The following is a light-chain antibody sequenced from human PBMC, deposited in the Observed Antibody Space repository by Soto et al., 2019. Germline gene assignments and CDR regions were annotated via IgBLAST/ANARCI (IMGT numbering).Light chain of an antibody. J-gene: IGKJ3*01. Sequence: DIQMTQAPSSPSASVGDRVTITCRASQPIDTSLNWYQHKPGNAPRLLIYAASSLQSGVPLRFSGSGSGTDFTLTISSLPPEDFATYYCPQSYSSPFTFGPGTTVDIK. V-gene: IGKV1-39*01. CDR3: PQSYSSPFT. CDR1: QPIDTS. CDR2: AAS.